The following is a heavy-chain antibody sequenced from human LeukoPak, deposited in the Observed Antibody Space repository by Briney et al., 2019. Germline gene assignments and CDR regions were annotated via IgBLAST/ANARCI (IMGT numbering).Heavy chain of an antibody. CDR3: ARGLRMRGTWSLWFDP. V-gene: IGHV4-59*02. D-gene: IGHD1-26*01. J-gene: IGHJ5*02. CDR1: GDSVSNYY. Sequence: SETLSLTCTVSGDSVSNYYWSWIRQPPGKGLEWVGYFYYGGRSNYSPSLTSRVTISVDTSKNQFSLKLSSVTAADTAVYYCARGLRMRGTWSLWFDPWGQGTLVTVSS. CDR2: FYYGGRS.